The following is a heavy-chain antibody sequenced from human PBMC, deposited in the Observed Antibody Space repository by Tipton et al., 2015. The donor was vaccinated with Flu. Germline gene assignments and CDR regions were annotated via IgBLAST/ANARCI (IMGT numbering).Heavy chain of an antibody. CDR2: IHHTGKT. Sequence: TLSLTCIVSGDYISDYYWNWIRQSPGGGLEWLGYIHHTGKTNQNPSLKSRLTVSVDTSRNQFSLTLNSVTAADTAVYFCARGNWGGAFDTCGQGTMVTVSS. CDR3: ARGNWGGAFDT. D-gene: IGHD7-27*01. CDR1: GDYISDYY. V-gene: IGHV4-59*01. J-gene: IGHJ3*02.